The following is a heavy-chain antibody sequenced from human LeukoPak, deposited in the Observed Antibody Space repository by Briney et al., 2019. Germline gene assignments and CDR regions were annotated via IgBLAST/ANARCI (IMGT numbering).Heavy chain of an antibody. J-gene: IGHJ3*02. CDR3: ARGEMITFGGVIVISTFDI. CDR1: GYTFTGYY. D-gene: IGHD3-16*02. CDR2: INPDSGGT. Sequence: ASVKVSCKTSGYTFTGYYIQWVRQAPRQGLEWMGYINPDSGGTNYAQEFQGRVTMTRDTSISTAYMELNRLRSDDTAVYYCARGEMITFGGVIVISTFDIWGQGTMVTVS. V-gene: IGHV1-2*02.